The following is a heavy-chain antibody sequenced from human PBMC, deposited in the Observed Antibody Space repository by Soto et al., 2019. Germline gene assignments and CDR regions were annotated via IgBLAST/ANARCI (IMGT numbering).Heavy chain of an antibody. CDR1: GGTFSSYA. CDR2: IIPIFGTA. J-gene: IGHJ6*02. CDR3: ARDCISTSCYPNYYYGMDV. D-gene: IGHD2-2*01. V-gene: IGHV1-69*12. Sequence: QVQLVQSGAEVKKPGSSVKVSCKASGGTFSSYAISWVRQAPGQGLEWMGGIIPIFGTANYAQKFQGRVTITADASTSTAYIELSSLRSEDTAVYYCARDCISTSCYPNYYYGMDVWGQGTTVTVSS.